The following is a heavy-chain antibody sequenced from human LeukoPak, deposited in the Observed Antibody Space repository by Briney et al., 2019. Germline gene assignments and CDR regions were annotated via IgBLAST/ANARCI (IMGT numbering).Heavy chain of an antibody. CDR1: GGSISSYY. J-gene: IGHJ3*02. CDR2: IYYSGST. CDR3: ARDNQYYYDSSGYYTRAFDI. D-gene: IGHD3-22*01. Sequence: SETLSLTCTVSGGSISSYYWSWIRQPPGKGLEWIGYIYYSGSTNYNPSLKSRVTISVDTSKNQFSLKLSSVTAADTAVYYCARDNQYYYDSSGYYTRAFDIWGQGTMVTVSS. V-gene: IGHV4-59*01.